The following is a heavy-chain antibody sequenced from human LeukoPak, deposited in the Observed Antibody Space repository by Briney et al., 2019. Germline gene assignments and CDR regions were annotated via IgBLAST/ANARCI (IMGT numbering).Heavy chain of an antibody. D-gene: IGHD3-10*01. CDR3: ARDSNTPGVAYFDY. J-gene: IGHJ4*02. CDR1: GGSISSYY. Sequence: SETLSLTCTVSGGSISSYYWNWIRQPPGKGLEWIGYIYYTGSTKYNPSLKSRVTISVDTSKNQFSLRLSSVTAADTAVYYCARDSNTPGVAYFDYWGQGTLVTVSS. V-gene: IGHV4-59*01. CDR2: IYYTGST.